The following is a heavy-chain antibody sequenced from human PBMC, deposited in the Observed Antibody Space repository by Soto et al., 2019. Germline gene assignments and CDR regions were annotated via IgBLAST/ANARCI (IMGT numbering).Heavy chain of an antibody. CDR2: IRGTAT. Sequence: EVQLLESGGTLVQPGESLRLSCEVSGFSFSSFAMNWVRQAPGEGLEWASSIRGTATSYADSVKGRFTISRDNSKNTVYLQISTLRGEDTAVYYCAKCAVLITTSRGWFNWFVPWGQGNLVIVSS. V-gene: IGHV3-23*01. J-gene: IGHJ5*02. CDR1: GFSFSSFA. D-gene: IGHD3-16*01. CDR3: AKCAVLITTSRGWFNWFVP.